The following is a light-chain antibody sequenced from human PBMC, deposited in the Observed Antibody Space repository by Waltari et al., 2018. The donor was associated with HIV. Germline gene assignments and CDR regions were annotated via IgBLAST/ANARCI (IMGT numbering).Light chain of an antibody. CDR1: SSDIGGFSY. Sequence: QSALTQPASVSGSPGQSITISCTGSSSDIGGFSYVSWYQQHPGTAPKLMIYEGSKRPSGVSNRFAASKSANTASLTISGLQAEDEATYSCNSYTTSNTYVFGSGTKVTV. V-gene: IGLV2-14*01. J-gene: IGLJ1*01. CDR3: NSYTTSNTYV. CDR2: EGS.